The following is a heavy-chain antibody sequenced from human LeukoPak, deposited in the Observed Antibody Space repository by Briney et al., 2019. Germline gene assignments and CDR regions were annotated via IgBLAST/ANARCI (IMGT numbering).Heavy chain of an antibody. CDR1: GYTFTVYY. J-gene: IGHJ3*02. D-gene: IGHD1-26*01. CDR3: ARYSGSLGAFDI. CDR2: INPNSGGT. V-gene: IGHV1-2*02. Sequence: GASVTVSFTASGYTFTVYYMHWVRQAPGQGLEWMGWINPNSGGTNYAQKFQGRVTMTRDTSISTAYMELSRLRSDDTAVYYCARYSGSLGAFDIWGQGTMVTVSS.